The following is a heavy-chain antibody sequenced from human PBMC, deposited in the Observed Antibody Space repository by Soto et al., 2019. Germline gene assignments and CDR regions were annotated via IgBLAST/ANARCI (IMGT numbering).Heavy chain of an antibody. CDR3: ARGYCSGTSCYAANYYYYMDV. D-gene: IGHD2-2*01. Sequence: ASVKVSCKASGYTFTGYYIHWVRQAPGQGLEWIGWINPKSGGTHYAQNFQGWVTMARDTSISTAYMELSRLKSDDTAVYYCARGYCSGTSCYAANYYYYMDVWGTGTTVTVSS. J-gene: IGHJ6*03. CDR2: INPKSGGT. CDR1: GYTFTGYY. V-gene: IGHV1-2*04.